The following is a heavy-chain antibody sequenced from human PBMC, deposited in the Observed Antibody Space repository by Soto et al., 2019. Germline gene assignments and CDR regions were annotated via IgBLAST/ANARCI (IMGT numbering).Heavy chain of an antibody. D-gene: IGHD3-16*02. CDR3: ARRKLMDYDDVWGSYRSTYFDY. J-gene: IGHJ4*02. CDR1: GGSISSSSYY. CDR2: IYYSGST. Sequence: QLQLQESGPGLVKPSETLSLTCTVSGGSISSSSYYWGWIRQHPGKGLEWIGSIYYSGSTYYNPSLKTRVTISVETSKNQFSLKLSSVTAADKAVYYCARRKLMDYDDVWGSYRSTYFDYWGQGTLVTVSS. V-gene: IGHV4-39*01.